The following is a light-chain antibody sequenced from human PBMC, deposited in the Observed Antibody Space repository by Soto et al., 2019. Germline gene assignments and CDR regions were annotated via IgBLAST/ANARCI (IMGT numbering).Light chain of an antibody. J-gene: IGKJ3*01. Sequence: EIVGSLSPVTVSLPQGRGPTLACRSSQSVSSYLAWYQQKPGQAPRRLIYGASSRATGIPDRFSGSGFGTDFTLTISRVVQADDAVYYCQQYGTLRSVTFGHGSILDIK. CDR2: GAS. CDR3: QQYGTLRSVT. V-gene: IGKV3-20*01. CDR1: QSVSSY.